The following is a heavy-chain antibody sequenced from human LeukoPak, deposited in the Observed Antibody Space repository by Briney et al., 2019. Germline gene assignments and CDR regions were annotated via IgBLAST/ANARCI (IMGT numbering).Heavy chain of an antibody. Sequence: GGSLRLSCAASGFTFSSYGMHWVRQAPGKGLEWVAFIRYDGSNKYYADSVKGRFTISRDNSKNTLYLQMNSLRAEDTAVYYCAKEMYSSSSGLDYWGQGTLVTVSS. CDR1: GFTFSSYG. J-gene: IGHJ4*02. V-gene: IGHV3-30*02. CDR3: AKEMYSSSSGLDY. D-gene: IGHD6-6*01. CDR2: IRYDGSNK.